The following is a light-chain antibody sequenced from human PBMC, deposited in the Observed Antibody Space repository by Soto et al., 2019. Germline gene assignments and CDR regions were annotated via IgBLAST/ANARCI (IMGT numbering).Light chain of an antibody. CDR1: QSVSSSY. J-gene: IGKJ1*01. CDR2: GAS. CDR3: HQYSNSAWM. Sequence: EIVLTQSPGTLSLSPGERATLSCRASQSVSSSYLGWYQQKPGQAPRLLIFGASSRATGIPDRFSGSGSESDFTPTITRLEPEDFAVYYCHQYSNSAWMFGQGTRVEIK. V-gene: IGKV3-20*01.